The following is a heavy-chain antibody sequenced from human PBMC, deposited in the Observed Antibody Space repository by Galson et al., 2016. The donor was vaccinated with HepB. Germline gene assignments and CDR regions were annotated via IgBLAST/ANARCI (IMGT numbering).Heavy chain of an antibody. V-gene: IGHV3-23*01. CDR2: ISASGGST. CDR1: GFTFTGYA. D-gene: IGHD3-22*01. J-gene: IGHJ3*02. CDR3: AKGHYYDRSGDAFDI. Sequence: SLRLSCAASGFTFTGYAMTWVRQVPGKGLEWVSIISASGGSTHYADSVRGRFTISRDNSKNTLYLQMNSLRAEDTAVYYWAKGHYYDRSGDAFDIWGQGTMVTVSS.